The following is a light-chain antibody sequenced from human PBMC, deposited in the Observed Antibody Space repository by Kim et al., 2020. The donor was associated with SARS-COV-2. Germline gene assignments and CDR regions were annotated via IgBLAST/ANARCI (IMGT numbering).Light chain of an antibody. J-gene: IGKJ2*03. V-gene: IGKV3-11*01. CDR2: DAS. Sequence: EIVLTQSPATLSLSPGERATLSCRASQSVNSYLAWYQQKSGQAPRLLIYDASNRATGIPARFSGSGSGTDFTLTISSLEPEDFAVYYCQQRNNWPPAYSFGQGTKLEI. CDR3: QQRNNWPPAYS. CDR1: QSVNSY.